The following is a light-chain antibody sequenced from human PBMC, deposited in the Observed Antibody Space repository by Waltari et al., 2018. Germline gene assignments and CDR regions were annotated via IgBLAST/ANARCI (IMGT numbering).Light chain of an antibody. V-gene: IGKV3-20*01. CDR1: QRVGKN. J-gene: IGKJ1*01. Sequence: SCRASQRVGKNLVWYQQKPGQAPRLLIYDASTRATGIPDRFSGSGSGTDFSLTISRLEPEDFAVYYCQKYVNLPATFGQGTRVEIK. CDR3: QKYVNLPAT. CDR2: DAS.